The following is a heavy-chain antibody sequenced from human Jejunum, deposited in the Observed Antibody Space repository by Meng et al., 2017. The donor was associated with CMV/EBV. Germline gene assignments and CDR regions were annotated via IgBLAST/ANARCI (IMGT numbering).Heavy chain of an antibody. CDR1: GFTFGSYW. J-gene: IGHJ4*02. V-gene: IGHV3-74*03. CDR3: ARDVYGISSPH. Sequence: CAASGFTFGSYWMHWVRQVPGKGLMWVSHIDGGGSDTTYADSVKGRFTISRDNAKNMLFLHMEDLRVEDTAIYYCARDVYGISSPHWGQGAQVTVSS. D-gene: IGHD1-14*01. CDR2: IDGGGSDT.